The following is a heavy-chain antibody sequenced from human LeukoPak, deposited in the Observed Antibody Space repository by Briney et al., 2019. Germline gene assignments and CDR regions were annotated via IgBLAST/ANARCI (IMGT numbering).Heavy chain of an antibody. J-gene: IGHJ4*02. CDR1: RFTFCTYG. V-gene: IGHV3-30*03. CDR3: LVACYGTIY. CDR2: ISYDGCNK. Sequence: GGALRVSCVDSRFTFCTYGMHWVRQAPAKGREWVAVISYDGCNKYYVDSVEGRFTVSRDNSKNTLYLQMDSLRADDTAMYYCLVACYGTIYWGQGTLVTVSS. D-gene: IGHD2/OR15-2a*01.